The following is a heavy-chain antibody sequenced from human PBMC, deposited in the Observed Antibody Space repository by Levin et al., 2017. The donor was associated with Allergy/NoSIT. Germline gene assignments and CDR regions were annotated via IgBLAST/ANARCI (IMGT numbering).Heavy chain of an antibody. J-gene: IGHJ6*02. D-gene: IGHD6-6*01. CDR1: GFDFTDSG. CDR2: ISNDGSKK. Sequence: GGSLRLSCAASGFDFTDSGMHWVRQAPGKGLVWVAVISNDGSKKYYADSVKGRFTISRDNSNNTLYLQMSSLRSEATAVYYCAKVRFTSSSVAYYYAMDVWGQGTTVTVCS. V-gene: IGHV3-30*18. CDR3: AKVRFTSSSVAYYYAMDV.